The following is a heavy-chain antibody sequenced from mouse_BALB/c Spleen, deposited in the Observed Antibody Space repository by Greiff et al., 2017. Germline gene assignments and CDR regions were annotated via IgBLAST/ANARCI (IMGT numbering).Heavy chain of an antibody. J-gene: IGHJ4*01. CDR1: GFDFSRYW. CDR3: ARRGLGYAMDY. Sequence: EVKLMESGGGLVQPGGSLNLSCAASGFDFSRYWMSWARQAPGKGQEWIGEINPGSSTINYTPSLKDKFIISRDNAKNTLYLQMSKVRSEDTALYYCARRGLGYAMDYWGQGTSVTVSS. V-gene: IGHV4-2*02. CDR2: INPGSSTI.